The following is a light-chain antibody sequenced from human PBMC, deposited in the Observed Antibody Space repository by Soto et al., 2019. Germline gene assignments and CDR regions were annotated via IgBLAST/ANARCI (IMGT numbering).Light chain of an antibody. CDR1: SSDVGGYNF. CDR2: EVN. CDR3: SSYTTVSTIV. Sequence: QSALTQPASVSGSPGQSITISFTGTSSDVGGYNFVSWYQHHPGRAPKLMIYEVNDRPSGVSNRFSGSKSGNTASLTISGLQADDEADYYCSSYTTVSTIVFGSGTKLTVL. J-gene: IGLJ1*01. V-gene: IGLV2-14*01.